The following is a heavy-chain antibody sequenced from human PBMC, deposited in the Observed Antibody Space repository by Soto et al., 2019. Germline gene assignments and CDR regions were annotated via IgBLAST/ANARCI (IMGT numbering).Heavy chain of an antibody. D-gene: IGHD3-3*01. J-gene: IGHJ6*02. V-gene: IGHV3-74*01. Sequence: GVSLRLSCAASGFTFSSYWMHWVRQAPGKGLVWVSRINSDGSSTSYADSVKGRFTISRDNAKNTLYLQMNSLRAEDTAVYYCARGSHVLRFLEWLLEMDVWGQGTTVTVSS. CDR2: INSDGSST. CDR3: ARGSHVLRFLEWLLEMDV. CDR1: GFTFSSYW.